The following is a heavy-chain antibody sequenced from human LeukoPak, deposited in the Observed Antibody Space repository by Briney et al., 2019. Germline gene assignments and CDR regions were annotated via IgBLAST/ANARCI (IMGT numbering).Heavy chain of an antibody. Sequence: GGSLRLSCAASGFTFSSYSMNWVRQAPGKGLEWVSSISSSSSYIYYADSVKGRFTISRDNAKNSLYLQMNSLRAEDTAVYYCARDPVAGHFVYWGQGTLVTVSS. CDR3: ARDPVAGHFVY. V-gene: IGHV3-21*01. D-gene: IGHD6-19*01. CDR1: GFTFSSYS. CDR2: ISSSSSYI. J-gene: IGHJ4*02.